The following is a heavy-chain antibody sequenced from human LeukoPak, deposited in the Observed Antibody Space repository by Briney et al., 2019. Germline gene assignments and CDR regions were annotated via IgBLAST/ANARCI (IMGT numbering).Heavy chain of an antibody. CDR3: ARWYPDNWFDP. D-gene: IGHD6-13*01. CDR1: GFTVSSNY. J-gene: IGHJ5*02. CDR2: IYSGGST. V-gene: IGHV3-53*01. Sequence: GGSLRLSCAASGFTVSSNYMSWVRQAPGKGLEWVSVIYSGGSTYYADSVKGRFTISRDNSKNTLYHQMNSLRAEDTAVYYCARWYPDNWFDPWGQGTLVTVSS.